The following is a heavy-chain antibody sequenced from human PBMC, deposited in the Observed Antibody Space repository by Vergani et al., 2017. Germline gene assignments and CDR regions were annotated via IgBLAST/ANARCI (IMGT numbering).Heavy chain of an antibody. J-gene: IGHJ4*02. CDR2: IYYSGST. V-gene: IGHV4-31*03. D-gene: IGHD3-22*01. Sequence: QVQLQESGPGLVKPSQTLSLTCTVSGGSISSGGYYWSWIRQHPGKGLEWIGYIYYSGSTYYNPSLKSRVTISVDTSKNHFSLKLSSVTAADTAVYYCARHTAYYYDSSGYYYVDYWGQGTLVTVSS. CDR1: GGSISSGGYY. CDR3: ARHTAYYYDSSGYYYVDY.